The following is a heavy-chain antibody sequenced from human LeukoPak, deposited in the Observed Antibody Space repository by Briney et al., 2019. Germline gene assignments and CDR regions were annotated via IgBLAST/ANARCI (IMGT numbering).Heavy chain of an antibody. V-gene: IGHV1-46*01. CDR1: GYTFTSYY. Sequence: GASVKVSCKASGYTFTSYYMHWVRQAPGQGLEWMGIINPSGGSTSYAQKFQGRVTMTRDMSTSTVYMELSSLRSEDTAVYYCARGGTRYSSSSWFDPWGQGTLVTVSS. J-gene: IGHJ5*02. CDR3: ARGGTRYSSSSWFDP. CDR2: INPSGGST. D-gene: IGHD6-6*01.